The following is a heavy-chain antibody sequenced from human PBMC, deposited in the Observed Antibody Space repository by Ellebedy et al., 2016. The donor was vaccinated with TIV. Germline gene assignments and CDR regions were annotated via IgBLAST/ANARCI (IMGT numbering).Heavy chain of an antibody. D-gene: IGHD4-23*01. CDR2: IKEDGSRK. CDR1: GFTFSSYW. Sequence: GESLKISCAASGFTFSSYWMTSVRQAPGKGLEWVANIKEDGSRKYYADSVKGRFTISRDNDKNSLYLEMNSPRAEDTGVYYCARGRYGGRFFDYWGQGTLVTVSS. CDR3: ARGRYGGRFFDY. V-gene: IGHV3-7*01. J-gene: IGHJ4*02.